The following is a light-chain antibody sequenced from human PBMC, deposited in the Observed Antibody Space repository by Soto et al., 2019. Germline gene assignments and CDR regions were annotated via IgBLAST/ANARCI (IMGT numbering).Light chain of an antibody. CDR2: DVS. V-gene: IGLV2-11*01. CDR3: CSFAPSDTYV. Sequence: QSALTQPRSVSGSPGQSVTISCTGTSSDIGGYNYVSWYQQHPGKAPKLMIYDVSKRPSGVPNRFSGSKSGNTASLTISGLQAEDEADYYCCSFAPSDTYVFGAGTKLTVL. J-gene: IGLJ1*01. CDR1: SSDIGGYNY.